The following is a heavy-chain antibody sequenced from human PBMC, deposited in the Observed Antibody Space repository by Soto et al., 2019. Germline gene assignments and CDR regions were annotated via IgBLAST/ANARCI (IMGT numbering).Heavy chain of an antibody. J-gene: IGHJ6*03. V-gene: IGHV3-73*01. CDR3: TRDRREGKTCTNGVCYEYYYYMDV. CDR2: IRSKANSYAT. CDR1: GFTFSGSA. Sequence: GGSLRLSCAASGFTFSGSAMHWVRQASGKGLEWVGRIRSKANSYATAYAAWVKGRFTISRDDSKNTAYLQMNSLKTEDTDVYYCTRDRREGKTCTNGVCYEYYYYMDVWGKGTTVTVSS. D-gene: IGHD2-8*01.